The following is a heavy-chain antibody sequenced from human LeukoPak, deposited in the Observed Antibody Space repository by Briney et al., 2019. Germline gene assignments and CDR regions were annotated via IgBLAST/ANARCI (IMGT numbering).Heavy chain of an antibody. CDR3: ARAVSNYYFWYFDL. J-gene: IGHJ2*01. CDR2: ISSSSSYI. V-gene: IGHV3-21*01. D-gene: IGHD4-11*01. CDR1: GFTFSSYS. Sequence: GGSLRLSCAASGFTFSSYSMNWVRQTPGKGPEWVSSISSSSSYIYYADSVKGRFTISRDNAKNSLYLQMNSLRAEDTAVYYCARAVSNYYFWYFDLWGRGTLVTVSS.